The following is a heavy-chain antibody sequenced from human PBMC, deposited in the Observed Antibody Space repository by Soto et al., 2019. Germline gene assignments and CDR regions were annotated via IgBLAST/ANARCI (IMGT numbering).Heavy chain of an antibody. J-gene: IGHJ4*02. CDR1: GYTFTNYA. Sequence: ASVKVSCKSSGYTFTNYAIHWVRQAPGQRLEWMGWINAGNGNTKYSQKFQGRVTITRDTSASTAYMELSSLRSEDTAVYYCARGITLPTPLDYWGQGTLVTVSS. CDR3: ARGITLPTPLDY. CDR2: INAGNGNT. D-gene: IGHD1-20*01. V-gene: IGHV1-3*01.